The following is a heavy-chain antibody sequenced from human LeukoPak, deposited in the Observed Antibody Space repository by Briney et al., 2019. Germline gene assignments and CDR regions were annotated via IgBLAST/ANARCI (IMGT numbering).Heavy chain of an antibody. J-gene: IGHJ4*02. V-gene: IGHV3-74*01. CDR2: IKSDGSST. Sequence: GGSLRLSCAASGFSFSRYWMHWVRQAPGKGLVWVSRIKSDGSSTTYADSVRGRFTISRDNAKNTLYLQMNSLRAEDTAVYYCAKDRYGGSDFDYWGQGTLVTVSS. CDR1: GFSFSRYW. CDR3: AKDRYGGSDFDY. D-gene: IGHD4-23*01.